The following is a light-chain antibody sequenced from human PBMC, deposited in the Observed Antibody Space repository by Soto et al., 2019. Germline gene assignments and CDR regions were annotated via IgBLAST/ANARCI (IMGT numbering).Light chain of an antibody. CDR1: QPIGTS. V-gene: IGKV1-39*01. J-gene: IGKJ1*01. CDR3: QQGYNTFWT. Sequence: QSPSSLSASVGDRVTITCRASQPIGTSLHWYQQKAGKAPKVLISAATKLQSGVPSRFSGSGSGTDFTLTISNLQPEDSATYHCQQGYNTFWTFGRGTKVDIK. CDR2: AAT.